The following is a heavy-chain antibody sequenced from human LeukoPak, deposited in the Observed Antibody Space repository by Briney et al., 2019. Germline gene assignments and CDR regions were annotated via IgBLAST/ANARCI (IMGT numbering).Heavy chain of an antibody. CDR1: GFTFSSYS. CDR3: ARDAELRYFDWLFPPRYFDL. D-gene: IGHD3-9*01. CDR2: ISSSSSYI. Sequence: GGSLRLSCAASGFTFSSYSMNWVRQAPGKGLEWVSAISSSSSYIYYADSVKGRFTISRDNAKISLYLQMNTLRAEDTAVYYCARDAELRYFDWLFPPRYFDLGGRGTLVTVSS. V-gene: IGHV3-21*01. J-gene: IGHJ2*01.